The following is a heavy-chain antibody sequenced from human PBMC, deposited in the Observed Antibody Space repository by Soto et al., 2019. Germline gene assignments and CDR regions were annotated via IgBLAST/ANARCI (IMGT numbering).Heavy chain of an antibody. CDR2: IYYSGST. J-gene: IGHJ6*02. Sequence: SETLSLTCTVSGGSISSGDYYWSWIRQPPGKGLEWIGYIYYSGSTYYNPSLKSRVTISVDTSKNQSSLKLSSVTAADTAVYYCARAPYGDYYYYYYGMDVWGQGTTVTVSS. D-gene: IGHD4-17*01. V-gene: IGHV4-30-4*01. CDR3: ARAPYGDYYYYYYGMDV. CDR1: GGSISSGDYY.